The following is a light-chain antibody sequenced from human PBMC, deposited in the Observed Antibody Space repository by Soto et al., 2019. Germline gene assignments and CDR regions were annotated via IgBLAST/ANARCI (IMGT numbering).Light chain of an antibody. Sequence: QSVLTQPPSVSGAPGQRVTISCTGSSSNIGAGYDVHWYQQLPGAAPKLLIYGNGNRPSGVTDRFSGSKSGTSASLAITGLQAEDEADYYCQSYDTSLSGSVVIGGGTQLTVL. CDR1: SSNIGAGYD. J-gene: IGLJ2*01. CDR2: GNG. CDR3: QSYDTSLSGSVV. V-gene: IGLV1-40*01.